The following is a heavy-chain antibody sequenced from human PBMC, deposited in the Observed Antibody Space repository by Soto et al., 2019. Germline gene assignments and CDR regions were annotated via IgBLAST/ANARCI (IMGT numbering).Heavy chain of an antibody. CDR1: GGTFSSYA. J-gene: IGHJ4*02. V-gene: IGHV1-69*13. Sequence: SVKVSCKASGGTFSSYAISWVRQAPGQGLEWMGGIIPIFGTANYAQKFQGRVTITADESTSTAYMELSSLRSEDTAVYYCAREGSSSFYFDYWGQGTLVTVSS. CDR2: IIPIFGTA. D-gene: IGHD1-26*01. CDR3: AREGSSSFYFDY.